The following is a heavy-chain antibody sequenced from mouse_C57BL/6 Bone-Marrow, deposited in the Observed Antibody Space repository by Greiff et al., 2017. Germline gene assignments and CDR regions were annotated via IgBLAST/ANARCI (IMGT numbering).Heavy chain of an antibody. CDR1: GFSFNTYA. V-gene: IGHV10-1*01. CDR3: VREGSNWYFDV. CDR2: IRSKSNNYAT. D-gene: IGHD1-1*02. J-gene: IGHJ1*03. Sequence: EVQVVESGGGLVQPKGSLKLSCAASGFSFNTYAMNWVRQAPGKGLEWVARIRSKSNNYATYYADSVKDRFTISRDDSESMLYLQMNNLKTEDTAMYYCVREGSNWYFDVWGTGTTVTVSS.